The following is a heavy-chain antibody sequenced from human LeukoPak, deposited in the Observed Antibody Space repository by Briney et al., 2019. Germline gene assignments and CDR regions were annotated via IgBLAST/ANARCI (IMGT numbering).Heavy chain of an antibody. Sequence: GGSLRLSCAASGFTFSSYAMSWVRQAPGKGLEWVSAISGSGASTYYADSAKGRFTISRDNSKNTLYLQMNSLRAEDTAVYYCEKEGDGYNSFDYWGQGTLVTVSS. D-gene: IGHD5-24*01. CDR1: GFTFSSYA. CDR2: ISGSGAST. V-gene: IGHV3-23*01. CDR3: EKEGDGYNSFDY. J-gene: IGHJ4*02.